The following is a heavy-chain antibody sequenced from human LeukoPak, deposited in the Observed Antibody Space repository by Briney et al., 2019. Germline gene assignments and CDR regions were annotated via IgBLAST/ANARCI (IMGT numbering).Heavy chain of an antibody. CDR3: AKDLVATGPYYFDY. V-gene: IGHV3-30*02. Sequence: PGGSLRLSCAASGFTFSSYGMHWVRQAPGKGLGWVAFIRYDGSNKYYADSAKGRFTISRDNSKNTLYLQMNSLRAEDTAVYYCAKDLVATGPYYFDYWGQGTLVTVSS. CDR2: IRYDGSNK. J-gene: IGHJ4*02. D-gene: IGHD5-12*01. CDR1: GFTFSSYG.